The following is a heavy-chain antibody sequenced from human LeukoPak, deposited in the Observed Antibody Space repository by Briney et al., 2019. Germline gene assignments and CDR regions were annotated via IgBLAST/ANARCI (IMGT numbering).Heavy chain of an antibody. CDR2: IYYSGST. CDR1: GGSISSFY. Sequence: SSETLSLTCTVSGGSISSFYWSWIRQPPGKGLEWIGYIYYSGSTNYNPSLKSRVTISVDTSKNQFSLKLSSVTAADTAVYYCARVKQSSSWSDGVIWGQGTMVTVSS. V-gene: IGHV4-59*01. J-gene: IGHJ3*02. D-gene: IGHD6-13*01. CDR3: ARVKQSSSWSDGVI.